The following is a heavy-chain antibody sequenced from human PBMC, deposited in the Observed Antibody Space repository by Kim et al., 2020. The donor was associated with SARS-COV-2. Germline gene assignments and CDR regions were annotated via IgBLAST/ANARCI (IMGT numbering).Heavy chain of an antibody. CDR2: ISSSSSYT. V-gene: IGHV3-11*05. D-gene: IGHD3-22*01. Sequence: GGSLRLSCAASGFTFSDYYMSWIRQAPGKGLEWVSYISSSSSYTNYADSVKGRFTISRDNAKNSLYLQMNSLRAEDTAVYYCARGHGGYYFFDYWGQGTLVTVSS. CDR1: GFTFSDYY. J-gene: IGHJ4*02. CDR3: ARGHGGYYFFDY.